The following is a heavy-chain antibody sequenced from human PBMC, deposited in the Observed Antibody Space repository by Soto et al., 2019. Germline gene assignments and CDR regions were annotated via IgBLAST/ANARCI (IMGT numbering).Heavy chain of an antibody. Sequence: QVQLVESGGGVVQPGRSLRLSCAASGFTFSSYAMNWVRQAPGKGLEWVAVISYDGSNKYYADSVKGRFTISRDNSKNTMYLQMNSLRTEDTAVYYCARPLSRDDYNWGYFDLWGRGTLVTVSS. CDR3: ARPLSRDDYNWGYFDL. CDR2: ISYDGSNK. CDR1: GFTFSSYA. J-gene: IGHJ2*01. V-gene: IGHV3-30-3*01. D-gene: IGHD4-4*01.